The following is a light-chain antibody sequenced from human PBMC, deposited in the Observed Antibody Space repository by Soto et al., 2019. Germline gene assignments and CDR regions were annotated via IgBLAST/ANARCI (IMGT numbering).Light chain of an antibody. J-gene: IGKJ4*01. V-gene: IGKV3-15*01. CDR3: QQDSSWPLT. CDR1: QDIRSS. CDR2: GAS. Sequence: EIVMTQSPATLSVSPGERLTLSCRASQDIRSSLAWYQQKPGQAPRLLIYGASIRATGVPATFSGSGSGTEFTLSISSLQSEHLGVYYCQQDSSWPLTFGGGTKVEIK.